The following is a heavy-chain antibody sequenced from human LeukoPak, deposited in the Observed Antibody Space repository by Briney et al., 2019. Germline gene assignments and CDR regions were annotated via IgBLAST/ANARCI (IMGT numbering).Heavy chain of an antibody. V-gene: IGHV3-23*01. Sequence: GGSLRLSCVASGFTFSNYAVNWVRQAPGKGLEWVSCISYNGGSAHYADSVKGRFTVSRDNSKNTLYLQMNSLRAEDTAVYYCAKGGGPLGYYFDYWGQGTLVTVSS. CDR2: ISYNGGSA. D-gene: IGHD3-16*01. CDR1: GFTFSNYA. J-gene: IGHJ4*02. CDR3: AKGGGPLGYYFDY.